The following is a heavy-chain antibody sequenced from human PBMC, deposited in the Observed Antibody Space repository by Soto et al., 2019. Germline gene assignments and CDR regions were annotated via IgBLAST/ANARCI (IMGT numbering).Heavy chain of an antibody. D-gene: IGHD3-22*01. J-gene: IGHJ5*02. Sequence: QVQLVQSGAEVKKPGSSVKVSCKASGGTFRSNGISWVRQAPGQGLEWLGGIIPIVHTASYAQTFRGRDTITADESTTTAYMELSSLRSEDTDVYYCAMITMIHSFDPWGQGTLVTVSS. CDR3: AMITMIHSFDP. CDR1: GGTFRSNG. CDR2: IIPIVHTA. V-gene: IGHV1-69*01.